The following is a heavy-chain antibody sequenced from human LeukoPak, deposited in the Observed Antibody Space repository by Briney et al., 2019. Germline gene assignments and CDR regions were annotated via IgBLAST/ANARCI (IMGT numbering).Heavy chain of an antibody. CDR1: GFTFTTYG. J-gene: IGHJ4*02. V-gene: IGHV3-7*01. CDR3: ARGDENYYGSGSQDY. CDR2: IKHGGSEK. Sequence: GGTLRLSCSASGFTFTTYGMNWVRQAPGKGLEWVANIKHGGSEKYYVDSVKGRFTISRDNAKNSLYLQMNSLRAEDTAVYYCARGDENYYGSGSQDYWGQGTLVTVSS. D-gene: IGHD3-10*01.